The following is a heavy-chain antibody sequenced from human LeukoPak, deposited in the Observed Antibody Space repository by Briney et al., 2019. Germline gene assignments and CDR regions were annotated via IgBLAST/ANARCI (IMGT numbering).Heavy chain of an antibody. V-gene: IGHV4-34*01. CDR1: GGSFSGYY. J-gene: IGHJ4*02. Sequence: SETLSLTCAVYGGSFSGYYWSWIRQPPGKGLEWIGEINHSGSTNYNPSLKSRVTISVDTSKNQFSLKLSSVTAADTAVYYCAVLPGAAAGSIDYWGQGALVTVSS. CDR3: AVLPGAAAGSIDY. CDR2: INHSGST. D-gene: IGHD6-13*01.